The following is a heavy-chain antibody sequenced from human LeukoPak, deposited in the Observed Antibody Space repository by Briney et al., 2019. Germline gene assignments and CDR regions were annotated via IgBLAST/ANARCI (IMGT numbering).Heavy chain of an antibody. Sequence: ASVKVSCKASGYAFSSNYLHWVRQAPGQGLEWMGIIDPSGGSTSYAQKFQGRVTMTRDTSISTAYMELSRLRSDDTAVYYCARALDTAMATTYDYWGQGTLVTVSS. CDR2: IDPSGGST. V-gene: IGHV1-46*01. CDR3: ARALDTAMATTYDY. D-gene: IGHD5-18*01. CDR1: GYAFSSNY. J-gene: IGHJ4*02.